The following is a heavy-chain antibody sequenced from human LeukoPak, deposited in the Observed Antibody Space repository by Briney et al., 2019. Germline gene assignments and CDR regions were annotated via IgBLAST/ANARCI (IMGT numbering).Heavy chain of an antibody. Sequence: QPGRSLRLSCAASGFTFSSYAMHWVRQAPGKGLEWVAVISYDGSNKYYADSVKGRFTTSRDNSKNTLYLQMDSLRAEDTAVYYCARGHLEQLALRFDYWGQGTLVTVSS. CDR3: ARGHLEQLALRFDY. CDR2: ISYDGSNK. J-gene: IGHJ4*02. CDR1: GFTFSSYA. D-gene: IGHD6-6*01. V-gene: IGHV3-30-3*01.